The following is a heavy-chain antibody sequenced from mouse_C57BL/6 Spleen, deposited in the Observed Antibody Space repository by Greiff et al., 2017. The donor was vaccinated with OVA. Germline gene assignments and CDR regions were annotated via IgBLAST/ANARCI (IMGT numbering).Heavy chain of an antibody. CDR1: GFTFSDYG. V-gene: IGHV5-17*01. J-gene: IGHJ4*01. CDR2: ISSGSSTI. Sequence: EVMLVESGGGLVKPGGSLKLSCAASGFTFSDYGMHWVRQAPEKGLEWVAYISSGSSTIYYADTVKGRFTISRDNAKNTLFLQMTRLRAEDTAMYYCARPRYGSHYAMDYWGQGTSVTVSS. D-gene: IGHD1-1*01. CDR3: ARPRYGSHYAMDY.